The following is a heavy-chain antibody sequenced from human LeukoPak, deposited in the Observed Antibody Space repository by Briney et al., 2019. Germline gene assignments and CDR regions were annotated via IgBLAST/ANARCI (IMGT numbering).Heavy chain of an antibody. J-gene: IGHJ3*02. V-gene: IGHV4-59*01. D-gene: IGHD3-22*01. CDR3: ATAYDSSGSVGAFDI. Sequence: PETLSLTRAVPGGSISRYYWRWIRPPPRKGLGWIGFIYYSGRTNYTPSLKSPVTISVDTSKNQFSLRLSSLIGADTAVYYCATAYDSSGSVGAFDIWGQGTMVTVSS. CDR1: GGSISRYY. CDR2: IYYSGRT.